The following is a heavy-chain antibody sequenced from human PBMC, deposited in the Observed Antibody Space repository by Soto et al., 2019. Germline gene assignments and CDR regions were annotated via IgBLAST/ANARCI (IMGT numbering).Heavy chain of an antibody. D-gene: IGHD5-18*01. Sequence: QLQLQESGPGLVKPSETLSLTCTVSGGSISSSSYYWGWIRQPPGKGLEWIGSIYYSGSTYYNPSLKSRATISVDTSKNQFSLKLSSVTAADTAVYYCARQGGYSYSSNWFDPWGQGTLVTVSS. CDR2: IYYSGST. CDR3: ARQGGYSYSSNWFDP. CDR1: GGSISSSSYY. V-gene: IGHV4-39*01. J-gene: IGHJ5*02.